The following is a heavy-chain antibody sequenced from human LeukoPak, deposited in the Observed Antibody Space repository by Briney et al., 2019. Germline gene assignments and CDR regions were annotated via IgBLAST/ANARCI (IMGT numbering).Heavy chain of an antibody. D-gene: IGHD3-10*01. V-gene: IGHV4-39*07. CDR2: IYYSGST. CDR1: GGSISSSSYY. Sequence: SETLSLTCTVSGGSISSSSYYWGWIRQPPGKGLEWIGSIYYSGSTYYNPSLKSRVTISVDTSKDQFSLKLSSVTAADTAVYYCACLYGSGKDWGQGTLVTVSS. CDR3: ACLYGSGKD. J-gene: IGHJ4*02.